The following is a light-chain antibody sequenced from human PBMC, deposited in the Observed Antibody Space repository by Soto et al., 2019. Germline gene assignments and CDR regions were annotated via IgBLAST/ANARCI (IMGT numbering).Light chain of an antibody. CDR3: QQRSNWPWT. CDR1: QNVNNNF. Sequence: VMTQAPATLSLSPGERVTLSCRASQNVNNNFLSWYQQKPGQAPRLLIYAASSGATGVPDRFSGSGSGTDFTLTISSLEPEDFAVYYCQQRSNWPWTFGQGTKWIS. V-gene: IGKV3D-20*02. J-gene: IGKJ1*01. CDR2: AAS.